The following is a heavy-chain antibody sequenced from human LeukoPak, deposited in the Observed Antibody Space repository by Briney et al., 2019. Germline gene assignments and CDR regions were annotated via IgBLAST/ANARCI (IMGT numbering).Heavy chain of an antibody. CDR2: IWYDGSNK. CDR1: GFTFSSYG. CDR3: ARVLYRRTSSENWFDP. V-gene: IGHV3-33*01. J-gene: IGHJ5*02. D-gene: IGHD3-16*01. Sequence: PGGSLRLSCAASGFTFSSYGMHWVRQAPGKGLEWVAVIWYDGSNKYYADSVKGRFTISRDNSKNTLYLQMNSLRAEDTAVYCCARVLYRRTSSENWFDPWGQGTLVTVSS.